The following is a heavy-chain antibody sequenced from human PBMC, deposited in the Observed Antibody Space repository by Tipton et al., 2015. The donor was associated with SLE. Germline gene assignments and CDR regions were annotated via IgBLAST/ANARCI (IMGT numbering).Heavy chain of an antibody. V-gene: IGHV3-9*01. D-gene: IGHD2-2*01. J-gene: IGHJ4*02. CDR2: ISWNSGSI. CDR3: AKDMPPRVVVPAAIWDY. Sequence: SLRLSCAASGFTFDDYAMHWVRQAPGKGLEWVSGISWNSGSIGYADSVKGRFTISRDNAKNPLYLQMNSLRAEDTALYYCAKDMPPRVVVPAAIWDYWGQGTLVTVSS. CDR1: GFTFDDYA.